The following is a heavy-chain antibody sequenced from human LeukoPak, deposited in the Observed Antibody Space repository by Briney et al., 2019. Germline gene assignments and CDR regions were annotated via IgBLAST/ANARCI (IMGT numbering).Heavy chain of an antibody. V-gene: IGHV3-43*01. Sequence: GGSLRLSCAASGFTFDDYTMHWVRQAPGKGLEWVSLISWDGGSTYYADSVKGRFTISRDNSKNSLYLQMNSLRAEDTAVYYCAKDLIGTVVTPFSALGYWGQGTLVTVSS. J-gene: IGHJ1*01. CDR2: ISWDGGST. CDR3: AKDLIGTVVTPFSALGY. CDR1: GFTFDDYT. D-gene: IGHD4-23*01.